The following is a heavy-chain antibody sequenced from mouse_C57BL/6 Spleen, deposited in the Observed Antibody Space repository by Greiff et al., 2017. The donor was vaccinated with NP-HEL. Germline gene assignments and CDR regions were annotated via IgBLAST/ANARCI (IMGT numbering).Heavy chain of an antibody. J-gene: IGHJ4*01. CDR3: ARCGDGYSYAMDY. CDR2: IYPGDGDT. D-gene: IGHD2-3*01. Sequence: QVQLQQSGAELVKPGASVKISCKASGYAFSSYWMNWVKQRPGKGLEWIGQIYPGDGDTNYNGKFKGKATLTADKSSSTAYMQLSSLTSEDSAVYFWARCGDGYSYAMDYWGQGTSVTVSS. CDR1: GYAFSSYW. V-gene: IGHV1-80*01.